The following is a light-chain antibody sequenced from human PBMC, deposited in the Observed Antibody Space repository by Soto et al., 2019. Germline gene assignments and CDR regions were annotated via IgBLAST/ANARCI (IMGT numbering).Light chain of an antibody. J-gene: IGKJ3*01. CDR3: HQYSMPPT. CDR2: GPS. CDR1: QTVDSNY. Sequence: ENLLTQSPYTLALSPGDTATLSCRASQTVDSNYVAWYQQRPGQPTRLLVSGPSVRAAGTPGRFSSRGSGTDFPITIGRLEPEDFAEYYCHQYSMPPTFGPGTKVLIK. V-gene: IGKV3-20*01.